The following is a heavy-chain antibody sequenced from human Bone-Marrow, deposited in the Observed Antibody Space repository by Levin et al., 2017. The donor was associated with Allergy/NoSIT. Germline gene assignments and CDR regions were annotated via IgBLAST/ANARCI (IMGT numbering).Heavy chain of an antibody. CDR1: GFSLNSRPMG. CDR2: IYWDDDK. J-gene: IGHJ5*02. CDR3: AHRPDYGDHGVWLDP. V-gene: IGHV2-5*02. D-gene: IGHD4/OR15-4a*01. Sequence: SGPTLVKPTQTLTLTCTFSGFSLNSRPMGVGWIRQSPGKAPECLALIYWDDDKRYSPSLSSRLTITKDASKNQVLLTMTNVEPADTATYYCAHRPDYGDHGVWLDPWGQGIRVTVSS.